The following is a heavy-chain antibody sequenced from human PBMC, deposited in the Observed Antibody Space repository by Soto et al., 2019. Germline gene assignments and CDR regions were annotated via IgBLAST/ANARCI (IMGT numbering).Heavy chain of an antibody. Sequence: GGSLRLSCAASGFIFKMYWMHWVRQSPGKGLVWISRIYNDGTYSDYADSVRGRFTISGDNVNDTLYLQMNNLRAEDSGLYYCTRGPRPISTGTGAYWGQGTQVTVSS. D-gene: IGHD3-10*01. CDR2: IYNDGTYS. CDR3: TRGPRPISTGTGAY. V-gene: IGHV3-74*01. J-gene: IGHJ4*02. CDR1: GFIFKMYW.